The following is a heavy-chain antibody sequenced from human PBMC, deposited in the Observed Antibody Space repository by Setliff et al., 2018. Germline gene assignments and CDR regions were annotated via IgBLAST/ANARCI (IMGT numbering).Heavy chain of an antibody. V-gene: IGHV3-7*01. CDR2: INPHGSEK. CDR1: GLSYTNDW. J-gene: IGHJ4*02. D-gene: IGHD3-10*01. CDR3: FGAGTCSY. Sequence: GGSLRLSCTASGLSYTNDWVSWVRQAPGKGLEWLASINPHGSEKYYADSVKGRFTISRDNAKNSLSLQMNNLRTEDTAVYYCFGAGTCSYWGQGTLGTVS.